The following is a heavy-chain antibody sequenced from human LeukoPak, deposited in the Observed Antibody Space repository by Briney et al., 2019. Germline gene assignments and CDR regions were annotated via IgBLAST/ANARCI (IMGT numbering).Heavy chain of an antibody. J-gene: IGHJ4*02. CDR2: IYYTGST. D-gene: IGHD3-9*01. Sequence: SETLSLTCAVYGGSFSGYYWTWFRQPPGKGLEWIGYIYYTGSTNYNPSLDSRVTISVDMSKNQVSLNLKYVTAADTAVYYCARGYFDWFLDNWGRGTLVTVSS. CDR1: GGSFSGYY. V-gene: IGHV4-34*11. CDR3: ARGYFDWFLDN.